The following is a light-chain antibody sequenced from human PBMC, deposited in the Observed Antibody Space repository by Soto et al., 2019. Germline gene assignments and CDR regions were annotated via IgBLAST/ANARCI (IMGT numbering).Light chain of an antibody. V-gene: IGLV2-8*01. Sequence: QSVLTQPPSASGSPGQSVTISCTGTSSDVGGYNYVSWYQQHPGKAPKLMIYEVSKRPSGVPDLFSGSKSGTTASLTVSGLQVEDEADYYCSSFEASNNLLFGGGTKLTVL. J-gene: IGLJ2*01. CDR1: SSDVGGYNY. CDR3: SSFEASNNLL. CDR2: EVS.